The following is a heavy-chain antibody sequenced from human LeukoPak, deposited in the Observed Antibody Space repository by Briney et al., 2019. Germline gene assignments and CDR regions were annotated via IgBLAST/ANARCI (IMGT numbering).Heavy chain of an antibody. CDR3: AKDLRATVTTPLY. V-gene: IGHV3-30*18. Sequence: QPGRSLRLSCAASGFTFSSYGMHRVRQAPGKGLEWVAVISYDGSNKYYADSVKGRFTISRDNSKNTLYLQMNSLRAEDTAVYYCAKDLRATVTTPLYWGQGTLVTVPS. J-gene: IGHJ4*02. D-gene: IGHD4-17*01. CDR2: ISYDGSNK. CDR1: GFTFSSYG.